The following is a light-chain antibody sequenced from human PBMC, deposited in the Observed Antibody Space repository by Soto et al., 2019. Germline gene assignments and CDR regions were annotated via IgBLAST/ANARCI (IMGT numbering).Light chain of an antibody. CDR3: QSYDSSLREV. CDR1: SSNIGAGYD. Sequence: QSVLTQPPSVSGAPGQRVTISCTGSSSNIGAGYDVHWYQQLPGTAPKLLIYGNSNRPSGVPDRFSGSKSGTSASLAITGLQAEDEADYYCQSYDSSLREVFGTGTKPTVL. CDR2: GNS. J-gene: IGLJ1*01. V-gene: IGLV1-40*01.